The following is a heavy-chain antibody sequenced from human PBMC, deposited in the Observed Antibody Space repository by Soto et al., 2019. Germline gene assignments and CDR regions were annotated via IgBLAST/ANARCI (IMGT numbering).Heavy chain of an antibody. CDR2: IYWDDDI. CDR3: ARLYYGFQGPPSRWFDH. D-gene: IGHD3-3*01. J-gene: IGHJ5*02. V-gene: IGHV2-5*02. Sequence: QITLKESGPTLVKPTQTLTVSCTFSGFSLTSSGVGVGWIRQPPGKALEWVALIYWDDDIRYSPSLKSSLTSTKDTAKPPWVLKMTNMDPVETATYYCARLYYGFQGPPSRWFDHWGQGVLVTVSS. CDR1: GFSLTSSGVG.